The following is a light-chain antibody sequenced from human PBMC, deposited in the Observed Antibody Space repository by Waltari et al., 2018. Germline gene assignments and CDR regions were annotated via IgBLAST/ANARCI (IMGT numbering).Light chain of an antibody. V-gene: IGLV2-14*03. CDR1: RSDVGGYNY. CDR2: DVS. CDR3: SSYSSSRIPI. J-gene: IGLJ2*01. Sequence: QSALTQPASVSGSPGQSITISCTGTRSDVGGYNYVSWFQQHPGKAPKLMIYDVSNRPSGVSNRFSGSKSGNTASLTISGLQAEDEADYYCSSYSSSRIPIFGGGTKLTVL.